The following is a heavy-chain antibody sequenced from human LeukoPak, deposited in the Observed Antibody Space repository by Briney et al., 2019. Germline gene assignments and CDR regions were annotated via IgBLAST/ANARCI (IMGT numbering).Heavy chain of an antibody. Sequence: PGGSLRLSCAASGFTFSVSVMHWVRQAPGKGLEYVSGISSNGGSTSYANSVKGRFTISRDNSKNTLYLQMGSLRAEDMAVYYCARDLSGGGLDYWGQGTLVTVSS. D-gene: IGHD3-10*01. CDR1: GFTFSVSV. J-gene: IGHJ4*02. CDR3: ARDLSGGGLDY. V-gene: IGHV3-64*01. CDR2: ISSNGGST.